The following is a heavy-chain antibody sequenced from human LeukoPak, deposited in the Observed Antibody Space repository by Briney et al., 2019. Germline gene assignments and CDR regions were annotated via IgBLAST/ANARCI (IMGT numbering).Heavy chain of an antibody. V-gene: IGHV3-23*01. CDR3: AKETYYYGSGSYDY. D-gene: IGHD3-10*01. CDR1: GFTFSSYA. J-gene: IGHJ4*02. Sequence: GGSLRLSCAASGFTFSSYAMSWVRQAPGKGLEWVSAISGSGGSTYYADSVKGRFNISRDNSKNTLYLQMNSLRAEDTAVYYCAKETYYYGSGSYDYWGQGTLVTVST. CDR2: ISGSGGST.